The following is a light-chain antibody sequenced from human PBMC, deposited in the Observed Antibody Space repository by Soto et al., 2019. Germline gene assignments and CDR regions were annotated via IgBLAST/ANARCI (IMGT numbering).Light chain of an antibody. J-gene: IGLJ3*02. CDR3: CSYAGSYTHWV. CDR1: SSDVGGYNY. V-gene: IGLV2-11*01. Sequence: QSALTQPRSVSGSPGQSGTISCTGTSSDVGGYNYVSWYQQHPGKAPKLMIYDVSKRPSGVPDRFSGSKSGNTASLTISGLQAEDEADYYCCSYAGSYTHWVFGGGT. CDR2: DVS.